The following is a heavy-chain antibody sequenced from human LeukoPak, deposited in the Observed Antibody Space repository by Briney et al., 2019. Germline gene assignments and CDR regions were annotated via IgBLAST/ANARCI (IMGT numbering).Heavy chain of an antibody. CDR3: ARDPGKEMATTDY. V-gene: IGHV1-2*06. CDR1: GYTFTSYD. Sequence: ASVKVSCKASGYTFTSYDINWVRQAPGQGLDWMGRINPNSGGTNYAQKLQGRVTMTRDTSISTAYMELSRLRSDDTAVYYCARDPGKEMATTDYWGQGTLVTVSS. D-gene: IGHD5-24*01. CDR2: INPNSGGT. J-gene: IGHJ4*02.